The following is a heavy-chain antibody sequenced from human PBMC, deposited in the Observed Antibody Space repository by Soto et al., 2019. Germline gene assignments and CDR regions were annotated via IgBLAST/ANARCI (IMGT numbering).Heavy chain of an antibody. J-gene: IGHJ4*02. D-gene: IGHD4-17*01. CDR3: ARGDSTVSSVFDY. V-gene: IGHV4-31*03. CDR2: IYQNGDT. CDR1: GGPFSSGGYY. Sequence: SETLSLTCTVSGGPFSSGGYYWSWILQEPGKGLEWIGYIYQNGDTSYNPSLKSRVTISADTSKTQFSLKLSSVTAADTAVYYCARGDSTVSSVFDYWGQGMLVTVSS.